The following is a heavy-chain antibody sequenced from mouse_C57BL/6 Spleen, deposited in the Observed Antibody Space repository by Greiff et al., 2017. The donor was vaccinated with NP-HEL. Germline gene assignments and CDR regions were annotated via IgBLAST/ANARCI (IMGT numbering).Heavy chain of an antibody. J-gene: IGHJ2*01. CDR2: IRLKSDNYAT. CDR3: TIYYGIFDY. D-gene: IGHD2-1*01. Sequence: EVQLQESGGGLVQPGGSMKLSCVASGFTFSNYWMNWVRQSPEKGLEWVAQIRLKSDNYATHYAESVKGRFTISRDDSKSSVYLQMNNLRAEDTGIYYCTIYYGIFDYWGQGTTLTVSS. CDR1: GFTFSNYW. V-gene: IGHV6-3*01.